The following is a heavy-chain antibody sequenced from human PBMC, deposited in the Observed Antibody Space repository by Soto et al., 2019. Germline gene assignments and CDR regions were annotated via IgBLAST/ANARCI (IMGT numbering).Heavy chain of an antibody. D-gene: IGHD6-19*01. V-gene: IGHV3-7*01. J-gene: IGHJ4*02. CDR1: GFTFSSYW. CDR2: IKQDGSEK. CDR3: TRAPSSGWSEAEYYFDY. Sequence: GGSLRLCCAASGFTFSSYWMSWVRQAPGKGLEWVANIKQDGSEKYYVDSVKGRFTISRDNAKNSLYLQMNSLRVEDTAVYYCTRAPSSGWSEAEYYFDYWGQGTLVTVSS.